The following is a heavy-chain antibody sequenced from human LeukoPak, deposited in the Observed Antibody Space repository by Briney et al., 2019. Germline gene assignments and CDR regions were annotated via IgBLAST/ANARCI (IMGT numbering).Heavy chain of an antibody. Sequence: SDTLSLTCTVSGGSISGYFWSWIRQPAGKGLEWIGRIYATGTTNYNPSLKSRVTMSVDTSKNQFSLNLTSVTAADTAVYYCAREGGGSNRCLDWGQGTLVTVSS. D-gene: IGHD3-16*02. J-gene: IGHJ1*01. V-gene: IGHV4-4*07. CDR3: AREGGGSNRCLD. CDR1: GGSISGYF. CDR2: IYATGTT.